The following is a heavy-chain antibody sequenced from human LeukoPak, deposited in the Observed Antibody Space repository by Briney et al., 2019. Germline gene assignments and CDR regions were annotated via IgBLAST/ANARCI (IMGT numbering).Heavy chain of an antibody. Sequence: GGSLRLSCAASGFTFSSSAMSWVRQAPGKGLEWVSNISGSGSGGSTYYVDSVKGRFTISRDNSKNTLYLQMNSLRAEDTAVYYCAKVRRSGPYSSSTGVTDYWGQGTLVTVSS. J-gene: IGHJ4*02. D-gene: IGHD6-6*01. CDR1: GFTFSSSA. CDR2: ISGSGSGGST. V-gene: IGHV3-23*01. CDR3: AKVRRSGPYSSSTGVTDY.